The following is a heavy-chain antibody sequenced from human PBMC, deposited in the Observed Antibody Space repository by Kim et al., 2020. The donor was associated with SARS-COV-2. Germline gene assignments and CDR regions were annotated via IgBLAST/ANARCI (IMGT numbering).Heavy chain of an antibody. V-gene: IGHV3-30*01. D-gene: IGHD5-12*01. Sequence: ADSVEGRFTISRDNSKNTLYLQMISLRAEDSAVYYCARGSDGYKSRSRVGGQGTLVTVSS. CDR3: ARGSDGYKSRSRV. J-gene: IGHJ4*02.